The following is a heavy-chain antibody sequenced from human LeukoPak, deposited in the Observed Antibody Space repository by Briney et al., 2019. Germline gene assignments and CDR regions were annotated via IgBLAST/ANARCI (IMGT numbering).Heavy chain of an antibody. CDR3: VGGDSREL. V-gene: IGHV3-21*01. Sequence: GGSLRPSCAASGFTFSTYAMNWVRQAPGKGPEWISSIGRSSIDKYYADSVRGRFTISRDNAKNSLYVQMSSLRVEDTAVYYCVGGDSRELWGQGTLVTVSS. J-gene: IGHJ4*02. D-gene: IGHD3-22*01. CDR1: GFTFSTYA. CDR2: IGRSSIDK.